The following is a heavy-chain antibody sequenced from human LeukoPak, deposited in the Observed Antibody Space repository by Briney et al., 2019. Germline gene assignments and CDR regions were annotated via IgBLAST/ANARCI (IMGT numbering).Heavy chain of an antibody. CDR2: IHHSGTT. CDR3: ARDHPAGSYLGAFDL. Sequence: PSETLSLTCAVSGDSISSTDWWTWVRQPPGKGLEWIGGIHHSGTTNYNLSLKSRVTISVDRSKNQFSLKLTSVTAAGTAVYYCARDHPAGSYLGAFDLWGQGTMVTVSS. J-gene: IGHJ3*01. V-gene: IGHV4-4*02. D-gene: IGHD3-10*01. CDR1: GDSISSTDW.